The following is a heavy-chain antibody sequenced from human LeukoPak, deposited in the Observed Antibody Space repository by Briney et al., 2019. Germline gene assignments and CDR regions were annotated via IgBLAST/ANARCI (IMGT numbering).Heavy chain of an antibody. Sequence: GGSLRLSCAASGFTFSSYAMSWVRQAPGKGLEWVSVISGSGGSTYYADSVKGRFTISRDNSKNTLYLQMNSLRAEDTAVYYCATKGSSDYFDYWGQGTLVTVSS. CDR3: ATKGSSDYFDY. D-gene: IGHD6-6*01. V-gene: IGHV3-23*01. CDR2: ISGSGGST. J-gene: IGHJ4*02. CDR1: GFTFSSYA.